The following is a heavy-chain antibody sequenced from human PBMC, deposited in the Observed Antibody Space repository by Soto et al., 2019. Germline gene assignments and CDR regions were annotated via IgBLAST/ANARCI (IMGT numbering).Heavy chain of an antibody. CDR1: GFTFSSYA. V-gene: IGHV3-23*01. Sequence: EVQLLESGGGLVQPGGSLRLSCAASGFTFSSYAMSWVRQAPGKGLEWVSAISGSGGSTYYADSVKGRFTISRDNSKNTLYLQMNSLRAEDTAVYYCAKVPPRLYGDYSYWYFDLWGRGTLVTVSS. CDR3: AKVPPRLYGDYSYWYFDL. D-gene: IGHD4-17*01. CDR2: ISGSGGST. J-gene: IGHJ2*01.